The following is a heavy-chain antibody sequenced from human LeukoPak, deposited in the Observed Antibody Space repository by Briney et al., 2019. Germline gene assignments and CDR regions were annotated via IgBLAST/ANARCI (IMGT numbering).Heavy chain of an antibody. D-gene: IGHD2-2*01. V-gene: IGHV3-33*01. Sequence: PGGSLRLSCAASGFTFSSYGMHWVRQAPGKGLEWVAVIWYDGSNKYYAGSVKGRFTISRDNSKNTLYLQMNSLRAEDTAVYYCAGDQGYCSSTSCYVRYYYYYGMDVWGKGTTVTVSS. J-gene: IGHJ6*04. CDR3: AGDQGYCSSTSCYVRYYYYYGMDV. CDR2: IWYDGSNK. CDR1: GFTFSSYG.